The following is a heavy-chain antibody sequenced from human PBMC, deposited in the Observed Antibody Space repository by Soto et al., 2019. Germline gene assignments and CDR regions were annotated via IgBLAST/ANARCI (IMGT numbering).Heavy chain of an antibody. D-gene: IGHD3-22*01. J-gene: IGHJ4*02. CDR1: GFTFSSYN. CDR2: ISSSGSTI. Sequence: EVQLVESGGGLVQHGGSLRLSCAASGFTFSSYNMNWVRQAPGKGLEWVSYISSSGSTIYYADSVKGRFTISRDNAKNSLYLQMNSLRAEDTAVYYCARVAYYYDSSGYCYWGQGTLVTVSS. CDR3: ARVAYYYDSSGYCY. V-gene: IGHV3-48*01.